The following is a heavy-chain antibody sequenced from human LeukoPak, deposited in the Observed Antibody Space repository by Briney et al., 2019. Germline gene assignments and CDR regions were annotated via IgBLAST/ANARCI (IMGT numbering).Heavy chain of an antibody. V-gene: IGHV4-34*01. J-gene: IGHJ4*02. Sequence: PSETLSLTCAVYGASFSDYYWSWIRQPPGKGLEWIGEINHSGSTNYNPSLKSRVTISVDTSKNQFSLKLCSVTAADTAVYYSARGRGLTGSYYFDYWGQGTLVTVSS. CDR2: INHSGST. CDR3: ARGRGLTGSYYFDY. CDR1: GASFSDYY. D-gene: IGHD3-9*01.